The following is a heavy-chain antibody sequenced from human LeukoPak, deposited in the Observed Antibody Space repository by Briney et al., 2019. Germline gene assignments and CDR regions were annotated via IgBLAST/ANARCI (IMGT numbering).Heavy chain of an antibody. CDR2: INHSGST. Sequence: SETLSLTCAVYGGSFSGYYWSWIRQPPGKGLEWIGEINHSGSTNYNPSLKSRVTISVDTSKNQFSLKLSSVTAADTAVYYCARRAVLRYFDWVCPFDYWGQGTLVTVSS. CDR3: ARRAVLRYFDWVCPFDY. V-gene: IGHV4-34*01. CDR1: GGSFSGYY. D-gene: IGHD3-9*01. J-gene: IGHJ4*02.